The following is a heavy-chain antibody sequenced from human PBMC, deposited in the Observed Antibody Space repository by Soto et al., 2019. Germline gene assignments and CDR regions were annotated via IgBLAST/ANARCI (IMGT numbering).Heavy chain of an antibody. V-gene: IGHV1-46*01. D-gene: IGHD6-19*01. Sequence: QVQLVQSGAEVKKPGASVKVSCKASGYTFINYYMHWVRQAPEQGLEWMGIINPNGGSTTYAQKFQGRVTLTRDTSTNTVKMELSSLRSEDTAVYYCAREKWLVRRNDPFDIWGQGTMVTVSS. CDR2: INPNGGST. CDR3: AREKWLVRRNDPFDI. CDR1: GYTFINYY. J-gene: IGHJ3*02.